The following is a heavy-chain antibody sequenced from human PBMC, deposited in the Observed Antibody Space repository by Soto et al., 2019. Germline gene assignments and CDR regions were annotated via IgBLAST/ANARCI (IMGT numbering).Heavy chain of an antibody. J-gene: IGHJ4*02. CDR3: AHRVLRTVFGLVTTTAIYFDF. CDR2: LYWDDDK. D-gene: IGHD3-3*01. V-gene: IGHV2-5*02. Sequence: QITLNEAGPTVVRPTETLTLTCRFSGFSLTTSGVGMGWIRQSLGTAPEWLGLLYWDDDKRYSASLKSRLTTTKDTSKNQVVLTVADLDPTDTATYYCAHRVLRTVFGLVTTTAIYFDFWGQGTPVSVAS. CDR1: GFSLTTSGVG.